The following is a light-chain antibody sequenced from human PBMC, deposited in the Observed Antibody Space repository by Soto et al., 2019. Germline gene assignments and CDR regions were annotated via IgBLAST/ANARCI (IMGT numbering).Light chain of an antibody. J-gene: IGLJ1*01. CDR3: AAWDDRLYV. CDR2: SNT. Sequence: QSVLTQPPSGSGAPGQTVTISCSGSSSNIGSHTVNWYQHLPGTAPKLLIYSNTQRPLGVPVRFSGSKSGTSASLAISGLQSEDEAEYYCAAWDDRLYVFGTGTKVTV. CDR1: SSNIGSHT. V-gene: IGLV1-44*01.